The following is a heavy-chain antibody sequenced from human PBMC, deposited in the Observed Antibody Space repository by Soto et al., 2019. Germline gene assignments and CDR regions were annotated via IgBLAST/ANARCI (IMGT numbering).Heavy chain of an antibody. Sequence: GASVKVSCKASGGTFSRHAISWVRQAPGQGLEWMGGIIPMFGTANHAQKFQGRATIIADESTSTAYMELSSLRSEDTAIYYCARGWGYDSSDYYYAYWGQGTVVTVSS. CDR3: ARGWGYDSSDYYYAY. CDR2: IIPMFGTA. CDR1: GGTFSRHA. J-gene: IGHJ4*02. D-gene: IGHD3-22*01. V-gene: IGHV1-69*13.